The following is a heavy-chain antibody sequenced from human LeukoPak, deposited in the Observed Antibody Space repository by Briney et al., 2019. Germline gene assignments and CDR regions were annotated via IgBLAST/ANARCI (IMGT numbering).Heavy chain of an antibody. CDR2: ISSSSSTI. CDR3: ARGRGYDFWSGYYGFDD. V-gene: IGHV3-48*02. J-gene: IGHJ4*02. D-gene: IGHD3-3*01. Sequence: GGSLRLSCAASGFTFSSYSMNWVRQAPGKGLEWVSYISSSSSTIYYAYSVKGRFTISRDNAKNSLYLQMNRLSEEDTAGYYCARGRGYDFWSGYYGFDDWGQGTLVTVSA. CDR1: GFTFSSYS.